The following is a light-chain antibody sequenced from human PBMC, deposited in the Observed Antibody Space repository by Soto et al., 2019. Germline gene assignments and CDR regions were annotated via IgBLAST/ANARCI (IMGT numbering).Light chain of an antibody. Sequence: EIVMTQSPATLSVSPGERSTLSCRASQSVSSNLAWYQQKPDQAPSLLIYGASTRATGIPARFSGSVSGSEFSLTIIRLLSVDFAVYYCQQYNNWPRTFGPGTKLKIK. V-gene: IGKV3-15*01. CDR1: QSVSSN. CDR3: QQYNNWPRT. CDR2: GAS. J-gene: IGKJ1*01.